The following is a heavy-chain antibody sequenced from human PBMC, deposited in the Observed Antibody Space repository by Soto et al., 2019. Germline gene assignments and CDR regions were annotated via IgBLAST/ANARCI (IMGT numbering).Heavy chain of an antibody. J-gene: IGHJ4*02. Sequence: SETLSLTCTVSGGSISNSYCNWIRQPPGKGPEWIGYIYYTGATKYNPSVQSRVTISLDTSKNQFSLRLNSVTAADTAVYFCVRSSIEPRIFMYPFDYWGLGTLVTVS. V-gene: IGHV4-59*08. CDR3: VRSSIEPRIFMYPFDY. CDR2: IYYTGAT. CDR1: GGSISNSY. D-gene: IGHD6-6*01.